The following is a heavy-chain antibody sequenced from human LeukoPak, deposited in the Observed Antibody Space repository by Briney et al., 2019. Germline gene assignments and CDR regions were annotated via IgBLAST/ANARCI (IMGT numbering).Heavy chain of an antibody. CDR2: IYYRGST. Sequence: SETLSLTCTVSGGSISSYYWSWIRQPPGKGLEWIGYIYYRGSTNYNPSLQSRLTISVDTSKNQFSLKLSSVTAADTAVYYCASTMITFGGLNNYYFDYWGQGTLVTVSS. D-gene: IGHD3-16*01. CDR1: GGSISSYY. J-gene: IGHJ4*02. V-gene: IGHV4-59*08. CDR3: ASTMITFGGLNNYYFDY.